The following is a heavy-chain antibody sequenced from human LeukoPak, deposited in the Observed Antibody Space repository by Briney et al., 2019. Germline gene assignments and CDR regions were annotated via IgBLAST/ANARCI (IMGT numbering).Heavy chain of an antibody. D-gene: IGHD3-22*01. CDR2: ISYDGSNK. Sequence: GRSLRLSCAASGFTFSSYGMHWVRQAPGKGLEWVAVISYDGSNKYYADSVKGRFTISRDNSKNTLYLQMNSLRAGDTAVYYCAKASHYDSSGYYSPDQNWFDPWGQGTLVTVSS. CDR1: GFTFSSYG. V-gene: IGHV3-30*18. J-gene: IGHJ5*02. CDR3: AKASHYDSSGYYSPDQNWFDP.